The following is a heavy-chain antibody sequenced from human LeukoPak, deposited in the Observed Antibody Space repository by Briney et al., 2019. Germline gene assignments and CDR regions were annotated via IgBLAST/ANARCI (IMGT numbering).Heavy chain of an antibody. D-gene: IGHD5-18*01. J-gene: IGHJ4*02. V-gene: IGHV3-48*01. Sequence: PGGSLRLSCAASGFTFSSMNWVRQAPGKGLEWISYISGSSSTMYYADSVKGRFTISRDNSKNTLYLQMNSLRAEDTAIYYCAQDRGYSYGLFDYWGQGTLVTVSS. CDR3: AQDRGYSYGLFDY. CDR2: ISGSSSTM. CDR1: GFTFSS.